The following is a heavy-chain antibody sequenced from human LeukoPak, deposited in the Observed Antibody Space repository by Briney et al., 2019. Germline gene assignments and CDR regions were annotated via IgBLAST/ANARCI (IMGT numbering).Heavy chain of an antibody. V-gene: IGHV3-21*01. Sequence: PGGSLRLSCAASGFTFSTYDMNWVRQAPGKGLEWVSSISSRSSSIYYADSVKGRFTISRDNAKNSLYLQMNSLRAEDTAVYWCARDYIAYDPLDYWGQGTPVTVSS. CDR1: GFTFSTYD. CDR3: ARDYIAYDPLDY. D-gene: IGHD3-3*01. J-gene: IGHJ4*02. CDR2: ISSRSSSI.